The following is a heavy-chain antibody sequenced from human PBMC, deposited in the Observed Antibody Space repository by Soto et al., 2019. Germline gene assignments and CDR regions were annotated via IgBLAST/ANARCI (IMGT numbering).Heavy chain of an antibody. Sequence: SETLSLTCTVSGGSIIGDYWSWIRQPPGKGLEWIGYVSYSGSTNYNPSLKSLVTISVDTSKNQFSLNLFSVTAADTAVYYCARVLTGSSLFDYWGQGTLVTVSS. CDR3: ARVLTGSSLFDY. CDR2: VSYSGST. CDR1: GGSIIGDY. D-gene: IGHD7-27*01. V-gene: IGHV4-59*01. J-gene: IGHJ4*02.